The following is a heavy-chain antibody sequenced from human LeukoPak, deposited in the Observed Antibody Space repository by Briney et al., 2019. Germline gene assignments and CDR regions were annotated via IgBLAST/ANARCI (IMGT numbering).Heavy chain of an antibody. CDR1: GYTFTNYA. CDR3: ARSPGGNARTWLDY. V-gene: IGHV1-3*02. D-gene: IGHD4-23*01. CDR2: TNGATGNT. J-gene: IGHJ4*02. Sequence: ASVKVSCKASGYTFTNYALHWVRQAPGQSLEWMGWTNGATGNTRFSQDFQGRLTITIDTSASTGYVELSSLRSEDTAVYYCARSPGGNARTWLDYWGQGALVTVSS.